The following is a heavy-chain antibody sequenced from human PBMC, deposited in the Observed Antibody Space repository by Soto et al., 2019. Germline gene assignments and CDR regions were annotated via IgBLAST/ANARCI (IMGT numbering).Heavy chain of an antibody. CDR1: GYTFTGYG. D-gene: IGHD3-22*01. CDR2: ISAYNGNT. V-gene: IGHV1-18*01. J-gene: IGHJ4*02. CDR3: ARDYNYSASSGYYY. Sequence: GGSVKVSCRSSGYTFTGYGISWVRQAPGQGLEWMGWISAYNGNTKYAQKTQGRVTMTTDTSTSTAYMELRSLRSDDTAVYYCARDYNYSASSGYYYLGQGTLLTVSS.